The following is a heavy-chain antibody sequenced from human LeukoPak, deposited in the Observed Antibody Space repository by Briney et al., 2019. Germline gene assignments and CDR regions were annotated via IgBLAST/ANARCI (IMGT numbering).Heavy chain of an antibody. CDR2: ISPGDSDT. V-gene: IGHV5-51*01. CDR3: ARKEPGNFRSWFDP. Sequence: GESLKISCKGSGYSFTNYWIGWVRQMPGKGLEWMGIISPGDSDTRYNPSFQGQVTISADKSISTAYLQWSSLKASDTAMYYCARKEPGNFRSWFDPWGQGTLVTGSS. J-gene: IGHJ5*02. D-gene: IGHD1-26*01. CDR1: GYSFTNYW.